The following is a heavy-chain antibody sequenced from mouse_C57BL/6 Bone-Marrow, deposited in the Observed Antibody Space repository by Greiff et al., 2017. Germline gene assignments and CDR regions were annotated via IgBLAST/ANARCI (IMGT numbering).Heavy chain of an antibody. D-gene: IGHD2-14*01. V-gene: IGHV14-4*01. CDR2: IDPENGDT. CDR1: GFNIKDDY. Sequence: VQLQQSGAELVRPGASVKLSCTASGFNIKDDYMHRVKQRPEQGLEWIGWIDPENGDTEYASKFQGKATITADTSSNTAYLQLSSLTSEDTAVYYCTTELYYRKRYYAMDYWGQGTSVTVSS. J-gene: IGHJ4*01. CDR3: TTELYYRKRYYAMDY.